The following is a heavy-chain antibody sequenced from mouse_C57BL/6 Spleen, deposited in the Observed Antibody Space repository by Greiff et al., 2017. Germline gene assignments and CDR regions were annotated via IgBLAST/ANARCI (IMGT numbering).Heavy chain of an antibody. J-gene: IGHJ3*01. V-gene: IGHV1-81*01. CDR3: ARSYNWEGGPFAY. D-gene: IGHD4-1*01. Sequence: VQLQQSGAELARPGASVKLSCKASGYTFTSYGISWVKQRTGQGLEWIGEIYPRSGNTYYNEKFKGKATLTADKSSSTAYMELRSLTSEDSAVYFCARSYNWEGGPFAYWGQGTLVTVSA. CDR2: IYPRSGNT. CDR1: GYTFTSYG.